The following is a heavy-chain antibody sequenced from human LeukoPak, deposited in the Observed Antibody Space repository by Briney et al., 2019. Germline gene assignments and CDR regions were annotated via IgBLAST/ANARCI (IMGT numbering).Heavy chain of an antibody. Sequence: SETLSLTCAVYGGSFSGYYWSWIRQPPGKGLEWIGEINHSGSTNYNPSLKSRVTISVDTSKNQFSLKLSSVTAADTAVYYCARAPSIAVAGTGFDYWGQGTLVTVSS. V-gene: IGHV4-34*01. CDR2: INHSGST. CDR3: ARAPSIAVAGTGFDY. J-gene: IGHJ4*02. CDR1: GGSFSGYY. D-gene: IGHD6-19*01.